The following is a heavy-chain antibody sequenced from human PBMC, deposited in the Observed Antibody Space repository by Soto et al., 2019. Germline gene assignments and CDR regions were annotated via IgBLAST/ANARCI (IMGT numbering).Heavy chain of an antibody. CDR1: GLGFTTYS. J-gene: IGHJ4*02. V-gene: IGHV3-23*01. CDR2: ITGNGHNT. Sequence: PRLSCSASGLGFTTYSMSWVRQPPGKGLEWVSGITGNGHNTYYAESVKGRFTISRDNSKNTLYLQMDSLRAEDAAEYYCASHQGIYKYYFDYWGQGTLVTVSS. D-gene: IGHD1-1*01. CDR3: ASHQGIYKYYFDY.